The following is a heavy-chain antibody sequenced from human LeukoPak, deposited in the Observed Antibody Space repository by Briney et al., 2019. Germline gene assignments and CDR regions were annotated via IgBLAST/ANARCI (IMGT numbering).Heavy chain of an antibody. Sequence: ASETLSLTCTVSGGSLSDSYWTWIRQPPGKGLEWIGCIYYRGTACYNPSLRSRVTISVDTSKNQFSLKVTSVTAADTAVFYCARGSGSRPFDYWGQGTLVTVSS. V-gene: IGHV4-59*01. CDR1: GGSLSDSY. J-gene: IGHJ4*02. D-gene: IGHD1-26*01. CDR2: IYYRGTA. CDR3: ARGSGSRPFDY.